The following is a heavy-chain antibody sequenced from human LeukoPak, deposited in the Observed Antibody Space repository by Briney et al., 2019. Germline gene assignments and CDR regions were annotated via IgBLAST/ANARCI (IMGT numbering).Heavy chain of an antibody. CDR2: ISYDGNNE. CDR3: ARGHPHGWELYLDY. V-gene: IGHV3-30*03. Sequence: PGGSLRLSCAASGFTFSTYWMSWVRQSPGKGLEWVALISYDGNNEWYADSVKGRFTVSRDNSKNTLYLQMNSLRVEDTAVYYCARGHPHGWELYLDYWGQGTLVTVSS. J-gene: IGHJ4*02. D-gene: IGHD1-26*01. CDR1: GFTFSTYW.